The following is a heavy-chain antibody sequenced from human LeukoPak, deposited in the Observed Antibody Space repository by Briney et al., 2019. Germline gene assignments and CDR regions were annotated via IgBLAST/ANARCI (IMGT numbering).Heavy chain of an antibody. CDR1: SGSISNKY. Sequence: SETLSLTCTVSSGSISNKYWSWIRQPPGKGLEWIGYIYYSGNTNYNPSLKSRVTILVDTSKNQVSLKLSSVTAADTAVYYCARDYGVVQSQAFDPWGQGTLVTVSS. V-gene: IGHV4-59*01. CDR2: IYYSGNT. J-gene: IGHJ5*02. CDR3: ARDYGVVQSQAFDP. D-gene: IGHD6-19*01.